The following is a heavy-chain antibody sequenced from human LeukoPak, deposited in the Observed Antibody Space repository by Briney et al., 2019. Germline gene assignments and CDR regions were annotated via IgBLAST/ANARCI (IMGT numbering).Heavy chain of an antibody. CDR2: IYYSGST. Sequence: SETLSLTCTVSGVSISSYYWSWIRQPPGKGLEWIGYIYYSGSTNYNPSLKSRVTISVDTSKNQFSLKLSSVTAADTAVYYCARVMVRGKAFDYWGQGTLVTVSS. D-gene: IGHD3-10*01. CDR1: GVSISSYY. J-gene: IGHJ4*02. CDR3: ARVMVRGKAFDY. V-gene: IGHV4-59*01.